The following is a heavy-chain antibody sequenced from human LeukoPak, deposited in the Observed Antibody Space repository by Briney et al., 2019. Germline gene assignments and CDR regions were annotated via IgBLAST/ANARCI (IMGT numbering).Heavy chain of an antibody. CDR2: ISSSSSYI. D-gene: IGHD6-19*01. CDR3: ARDGEQWLVRGAFDI. CDR1: GFTFSSYS. Sequence: GGSLRLSCAASGFTFSSYSMNWVRQAPGQGLEWVSSISSSSSYIYYADSVKGRFTISRDNAKNSLYLQMNSLRAEDTAVYYCARDGEQWLVRGAFDIWGQGTMVTVSS. J-gene: IGHJ3*02. V-gene: IGHV3-21*01.